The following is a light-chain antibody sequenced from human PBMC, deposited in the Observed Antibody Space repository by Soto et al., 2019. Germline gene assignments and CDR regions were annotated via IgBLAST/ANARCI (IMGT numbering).Light chain of an antibody. CDR1: SSNIGAGYD. CDR3: QSSESSRSGSYV. V-gene: IGLV1-40*01. J-gene: IGLJ1*01. Sequence: QSVLTQPPSVSGAPGQRVTISCTGSSSNIGAGYDVNWYQQLPGAAPKLLIFGNSNRPSGVPDRFSGSKSGTSASLAITGLQAEDEDDYYCQSSESSRSGSYVFGTGTKLTVL. CDR2: GNS.